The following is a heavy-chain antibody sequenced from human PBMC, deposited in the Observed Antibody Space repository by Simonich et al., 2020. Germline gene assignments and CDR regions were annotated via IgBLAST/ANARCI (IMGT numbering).Heavy chain of an antibody. CDR1: GYTLTGYY. V-gene: IGHV1-2*02. Sequence: QVQLVQSGAEVKKPGASVKVSCKASGYTLTGYYMHWVRQAPGQGLEWMGWINPNRGGTNCAQKFKGRVTMARDTSISTAYMELSRLRSDDTAVYYCARVRFEAFDIWGQGTMVTVSS. J-gene: IGHJ3*02. CDR2: INPNRGGT. CDR3: ARVRFEAFDI.